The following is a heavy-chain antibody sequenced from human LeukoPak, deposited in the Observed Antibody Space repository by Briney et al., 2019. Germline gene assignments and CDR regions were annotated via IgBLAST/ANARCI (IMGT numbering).Heavy chain of an antibody. CDR3: ARRNWEAGIDY. Sequence: SETLSLTCAVSGGSISSGGYSWSWIRQPPGKGLEWIGYIYYSGSTNYNPSLKSRVTISVDTSKNQFSLKLSSVTAADTAVYYCARRNWEAGIDYWGQGTLVTVSS. V-gene: IGHV4-61*08. CDR2: IYYSGST. J-gene: IGHJ4*02. CDR1: GGSISSGGYS. D-gene: IGHD1-26*01.